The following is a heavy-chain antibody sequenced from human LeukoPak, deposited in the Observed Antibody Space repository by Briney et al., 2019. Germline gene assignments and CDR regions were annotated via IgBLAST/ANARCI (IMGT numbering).Heavy chain of an antibody. Sequence: PSETLSLTCTVSGGSISSYYWSWIRQPPGQGLEWIGYVHNSGSTKYNASLKSRLTISVDTSKNQFSLEVTSVTAADTAAYYCARTNYGDYNWFDPWGQGTLVTVSS. CDR3: ARTNYGDYNWFDP. CDR2: VHNSGST. CDR1: GGSISSYY. J-gene: IGHJ5*02. V-gene: IGHV4-59*01. D-gene: IGHD4-17*01.